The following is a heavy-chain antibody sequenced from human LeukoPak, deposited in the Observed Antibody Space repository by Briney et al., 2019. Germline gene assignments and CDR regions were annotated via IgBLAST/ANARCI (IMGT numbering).Heavy chain of an antibody. J-gene: IGHJ4*02. D-gene: IGHD3-22*01. CDR1: GYTFTSYG. V-gene: IGHV1-18*03. CDR3: ARVGDSSGYYYFDY. CDR2: ISAYNGNT. Sequence: ASVKVSCKASGYTFTSYGISWVRQAPGQGLEWMGWISAYNGNTKYSQEFQGRVTITRDTSASTAYMELSSLRSEDMAVYYCARVGDSSGYYYFDYWGQGTLVTVSS.